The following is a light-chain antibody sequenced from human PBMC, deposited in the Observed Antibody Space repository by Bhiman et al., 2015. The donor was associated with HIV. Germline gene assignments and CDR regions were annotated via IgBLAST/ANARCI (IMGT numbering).Light chain of an antibody. CDR1: SSNIGTKY. CDR3: QSYDNSLSGSV. CDR2: RNN. V-gene: IGLV1-47*01. J-gene: IGLJ2*01. Sequence: QSVLTQPPSASGTPGQRVTISCSGSSSNIGTKYVYWYQQLPGTAPKLLIYRNNERPSGVPDRFSGSKSGTSASLAITGLQAEDEADYYCQSYDNSLSGSVFGGGTKLTVL.